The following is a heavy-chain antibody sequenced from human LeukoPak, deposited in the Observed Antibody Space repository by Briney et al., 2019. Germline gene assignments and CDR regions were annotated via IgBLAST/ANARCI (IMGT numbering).Heavy chain of an antibody. V-gene: IGHV4-59*01. D-gene: IGHD3-22*01. Sequence: SETLSLTCTVSGGSISSYYWSWIRQPPGKGLEWIGYIYYSGSTSYNPSLKSRVTISVDTSKNQFSLKLSSVTAADTAVYYCARSSEGRYYYDSSGYSYYYYYMDVWGKGTTVTISS. CDR1: GGSISSYY. CDR2: IYYSGST. CDR3: ARSSEGRYYYDSSGYSYYYYYMDV. J-gene: IGHJ6*03.